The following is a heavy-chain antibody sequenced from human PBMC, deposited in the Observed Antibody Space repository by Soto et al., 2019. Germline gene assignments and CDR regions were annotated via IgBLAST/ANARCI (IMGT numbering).Heavy chain of an antibody. CDR2: ISAHNGNT. CDR3: ARGRYGDY. Sequence: QVHLVQSGAEVKKPGASVKVSCKASGYTFTSYGITWVRQAPGQGLEWMGWISAHNGNTNYAQKLQGRVIVTRDNSTRTAYMELRSLISDDTAVYYCARGRYGDYWGQGALVTVSS. CDR1: GYTFTSYG. V-gene: IGHV1-18*01. D-gene: IGHD1-1*01. J-gene: IGHJ4*02.